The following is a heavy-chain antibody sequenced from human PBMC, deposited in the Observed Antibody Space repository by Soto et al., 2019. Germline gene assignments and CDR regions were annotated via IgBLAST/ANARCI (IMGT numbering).Heavy chain of an antibody. CDR3: AKNQGVELVPLPTVEWFDP. Sequence: PGGSLRLSFAASGFIFENFVMSWVRQAPVKGLEWISSISGSGFKKYYADSVKGRFTISRDNSKSTVYLELNNLSAEDTAVYHCAKNQGVELVPLPTVEWFDPWGQGSVVTVSS. V-gene: IGHV3-23*01. CDR1: GFIFENFV. CDR2: ISGSGFKK. J-gene: IGHJ5*02. D-gene: IGHD1-1*01.